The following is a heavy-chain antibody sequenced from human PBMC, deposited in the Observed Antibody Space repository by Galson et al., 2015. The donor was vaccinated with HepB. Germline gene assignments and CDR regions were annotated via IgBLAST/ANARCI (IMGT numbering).Heavy chain of an antibody. V-gene: IGHV3-64D*06. CDR2: ISSNGGST. D-gene: IGHD5-24*01. Sequence: SLRLSCAASGFTFSSYAMHWVRQAPGKGLEYVSAISSNGGSTYYADSVKGRFTISRDNSKNTLYLQMSSLRAEDTAVYYCVKVERSGGTFDYWGQGTLVTVSS. CDR3: VKVERSGGTFDY. J-gene: IGHJ4*02. CDR1: GFTFSSYA.